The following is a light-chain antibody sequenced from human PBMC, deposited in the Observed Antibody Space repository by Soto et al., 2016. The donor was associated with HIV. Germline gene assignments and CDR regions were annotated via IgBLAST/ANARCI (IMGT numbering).Light chain of an antibody. J-gene: IGLJ1*01. V-gene: IGLV3-27*01. Sequence: SYELTQPFSVSVSPGQTARITCSGDVLAKKYARWFQQKPGQAPVLVIYKDSERPSGIPERFSGSSSGTTVTLTISGAQVEDEADYYCYSATDNNLGVFGTGTKVTVL. CDR1: VLAKKY. CDR2: KDS. CDR3: YSATDNNLGV.